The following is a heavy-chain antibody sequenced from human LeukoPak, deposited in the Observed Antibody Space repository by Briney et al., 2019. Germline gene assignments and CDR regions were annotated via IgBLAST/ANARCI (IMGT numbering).Heavy chain of an antibody. D-gene: IGHD1-26*01. CDR3: AGGSGRYSGAPDY. V-gene: IGHV3-48*01. CDR2: ISSSSSTI. CDR1: GFTFSTYS. J-gene: IGHJ4*02. Sequence: GGSLRLSCAASGFTFSTYSMNWVRQAPGKGLEWVSYISSSSSTIYYADSVKGRFTISRDNAKNSLYLQMNSLRAEDTAVYYCAGGSGRYSGAPDYWGQGTLVTVSS.